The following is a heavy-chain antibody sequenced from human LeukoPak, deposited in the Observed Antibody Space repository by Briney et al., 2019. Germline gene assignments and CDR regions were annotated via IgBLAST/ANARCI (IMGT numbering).Heavy chain of an antibody. J-gene: IGHJ6*03. CDR3: ARELKEMDPDDYYYYYYMDV. D-gene: IGHD2-8*01. Sequence: SVKVSCKASGGTFSSYTISWVRQAPGQGLEWMGRIIPILGIANYAQKFQGRVTITADESTSTAYMELSSLRSEDTAVYYCARELKEMDPDDYYYYYYMDVWGKGTTVTVSS. V-gene: IGHV1-69*04. CDR1: GGTFSSYT. CDR2: IIPILGIA.